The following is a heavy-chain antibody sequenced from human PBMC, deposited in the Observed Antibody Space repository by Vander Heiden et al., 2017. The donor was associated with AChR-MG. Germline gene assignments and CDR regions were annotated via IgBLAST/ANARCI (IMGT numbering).Heavy chain of an antibody. CDR2: ISGSGGST. CDR3: AKCSDYYYGMDV. Sequence: EVQLLESGGGLVQPGGSLRLSCAASGFTFSRHAMSWVRQAPGKGLGWVSAISGSGGSTYYAGSVKGRFTISRDNSKNTLYLQMNSLRAEDTAVYYCAKCSDYYYGMDVWGQGTTVTVSS. V-gene: IGHV3-23*01. J-gene: IGHJ6*02. CDR1: GFTFSRHA. D-gene: IGHD3-10*02.